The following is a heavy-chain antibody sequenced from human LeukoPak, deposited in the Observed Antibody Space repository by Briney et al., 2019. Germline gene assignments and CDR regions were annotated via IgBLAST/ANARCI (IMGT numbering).Heavy chain of an antibody. D-gene: IGHD6-13*01. CDR1: GGSFSGYY. V-gene: IGHV4-34*01. Sequence: SETLSLTCAVYGGSFSGYYWSWIRQPPGKGLEWIGEINHSGSTNYNPSLKSRVTISVDTSKNQFSPKLSSVTAADTAVYYCASRIAAAGRRYFQHWGQGTLVTVSS. CDR3: ASRIAAAGRRYFQH. CDR2: INHSGST. J-gene: IGHJ1*01.